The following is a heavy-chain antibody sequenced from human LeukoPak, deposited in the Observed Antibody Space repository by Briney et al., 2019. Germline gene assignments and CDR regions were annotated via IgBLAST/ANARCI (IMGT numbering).Heavy chain of an antibody. CDR3: ARRQSSGWYFDY. CDR2: IYYSGST. D-gene: IGHD6-19*01. J-gene: IGHJ4*02. V-gene: IGHV4-39*01. Sequence: SETLSLTCTVSGGSISSSSYYWGWIRQPPGKGLEWIGSIYYSGSTYYNPSLKSRVTISVDTSKNQFSLKLSSVTAADTAVYYCARRQSSGWYFDYWGQGTLVTVSS. CDR1: GGSISSSSYY.